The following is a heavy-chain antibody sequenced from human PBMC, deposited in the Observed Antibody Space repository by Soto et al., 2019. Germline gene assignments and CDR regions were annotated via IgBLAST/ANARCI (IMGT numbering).Heavy chain of an antibody. CDR3: AKTGFGRYCSSTSCVHFDD. V-gene: IGHV3-23*01. CDR1: GFTFTTYA. D-gene: IGHD2-2*01. J-gene: IGHJ4*01. CDR2: ISGSGGST. Sequence: EVPVLDSGGGLVQPGGSLRLSCGASGFTFTTYAMNWFRQSPGKGLEWVSIISGSGGSTHYADSVKGRFIISRDNSKNTLYLQMNGLRAEDTAVYYCAKTGFGRYCSSTSCVHFDDRGHGTLVNVSS.